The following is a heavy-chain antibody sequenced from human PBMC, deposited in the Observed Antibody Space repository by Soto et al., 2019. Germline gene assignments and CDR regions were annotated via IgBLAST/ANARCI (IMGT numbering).Heavy chain of an antibody. J-gene: IGHJ2*01. D-gene: IGHD6-19*01. CDR1: GFTFDDYA. CDR3: AKSFGPYSRGWDFDL. CDR2: ISWNSGSI. V-gene: IGHV3-9*01. Sequence: EVQLVESGGGLVQPGRSLRLSCAASGFTFDDYAMHWVRQAPGKGLEWVSGISWNSGSIGYADSVKGRFTISRDNAKNSLYLQMNSLRAEDTALYYCAKSFGPYSRGWDFDLWGRGTLVTVSS.